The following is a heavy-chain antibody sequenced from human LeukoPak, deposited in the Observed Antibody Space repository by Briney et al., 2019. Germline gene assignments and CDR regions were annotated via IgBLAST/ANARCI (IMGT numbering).Heavy chain of an antibody. CDR3: TTAGYGYGYKSTRYYFDY. CDR2: IKSKTDGGTT. Sequence: GSLRLSCAASGFTFSNAWMNWVRQAPGKGLEWVGRIKSKTDGGTTDYAAPVKGRFTISRDDSKNTLYLQMNSLKTEDTAVYYCTTAGYGYGYKSTRYYFDYWGQGTLVTVSS. CDR1: GFTFSNAW. V-gene: IGHV3-15*07. D-gene: IGHD5-18*01. J-gene: IGHJ4*02.